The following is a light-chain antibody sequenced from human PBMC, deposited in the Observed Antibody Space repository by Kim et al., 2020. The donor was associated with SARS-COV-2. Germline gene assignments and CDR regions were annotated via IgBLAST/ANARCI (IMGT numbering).Light chain of an antibody. CDR2: SNN. J-gene: IGLJ3*02. CDR3: AAWDDSLNGWV. Sequence: GQRVSIACSGSSSNIGRNTVIWYQLLRGTAPNLLIYSNNQRPSGVPDRLSGSKSGTSASLAISGLQCEDEADYYCAAWDDSLNGWVFGGGTKLTVL. CDR1: SSNIGRNT. V-gene: IGLV1-44*01.